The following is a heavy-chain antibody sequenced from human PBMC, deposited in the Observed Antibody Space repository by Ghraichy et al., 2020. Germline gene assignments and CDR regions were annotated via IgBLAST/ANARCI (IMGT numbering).Heavy chain of an antibody. J-gene: IGHJ6*02. CDR2: IYYSGST. D-gene: IGHD3-10*01. Sequence: SETLSLTCTVSGGSISSGGYYWSWIRQHPGKGLEWIGYIYYSGSTYYNPSLKSRVTISVDTSKNQFSLKLSSVTAADTAVYYCARDNRYLGYYGSGSYYPYYYYYGMDVWGQGTTVTVSS. CDR3: ARDNRYLGYYGSGSYYPYYYYYGMDV. V-gene: IGHV4-31*03. CDR1: GGSISSGGYY.